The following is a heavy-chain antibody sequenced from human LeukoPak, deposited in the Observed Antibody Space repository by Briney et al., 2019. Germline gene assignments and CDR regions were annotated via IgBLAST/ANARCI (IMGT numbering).Heavy chain of an antibody. CDR1: GFTFSSYW. V-gene: IGHV3-7*03. D-gene: IGHD3-16*01. CDR3: ARGGGLDV. CDR2: INHNGNVN. Sequence: GGSLRLSCAASGFTFSSYWMNWACQAPGKELEWVASINHNGNVNYYVDSVKGRFTISRDNAKNSLYLQMSNLRAEDTAVYFCARGGGLDVWGQGATVTVSS. J-gene: IGHJ6*02.